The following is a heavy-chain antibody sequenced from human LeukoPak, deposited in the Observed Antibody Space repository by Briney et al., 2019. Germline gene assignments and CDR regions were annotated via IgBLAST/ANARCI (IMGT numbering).Heavy chain of an antibody. CDR2: ISPKSGGA. V-gene: IGHV1-2*02. CDR3: ARGPPEYCSGGSCYSGRNWIDP. Sequence: ASVKVSCKASGYTFTDYALHWVRQAPGQGLEWMGWISPKSGGADYAQKFQGRVTMTRDTSSGTAYMTLSRLRPDDTAVYYCARGPPEYCSGGSCYSGRNWIDPWGQGTLVIVST. CDR1: GYTFTDYA. D-gene: IGHD2-15*01. J-gene: IGHJ5*02.